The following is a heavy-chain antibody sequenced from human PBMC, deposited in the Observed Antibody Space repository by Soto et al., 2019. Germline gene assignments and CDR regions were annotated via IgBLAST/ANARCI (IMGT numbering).Heavy chain of an antibody. CDR2: VGGSGSDT. CDR1: AINFRSYA. V-gene: IGHV3-23*01. J-gene: IGHJ4*02. D-gene: IGHD3-3*01. CDR3: AKRQSFDFWSGYLPFFDY. Sequence: GGSLRLSCSASAINFRSYAMSWVRQAPGKGLEWVSAVGGSGSDTYYADSVKGRFTISRDDSKNTLYLHMSSLRVEDTAIYYCAKRQSFDFWSGYLPFFDYWGQGTPVTVSS.